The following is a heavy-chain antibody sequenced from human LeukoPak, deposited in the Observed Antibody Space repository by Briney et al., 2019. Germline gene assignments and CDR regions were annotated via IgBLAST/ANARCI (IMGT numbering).Heavy chain of an antibody. CDR2: ISGSGGST. CDR1: GFTFSSYD. V-gene: IGHV3-23*01. Sequence: PGGSLRLSCAASGFTFSSYDMSWVRQAPGKGLEWVSAISGSGGSTYYADSVKGRFTISRDNAKNSLYLQMNSLRAEDTAVYYCARISVVTTFRSPKYYFDYWGQGTLVTVSS. D-gene: IGHD2/OR15-2a*01. CDR3: ARISVVTTFRSPKYYFDY. J-gene: IGHJ4*02.